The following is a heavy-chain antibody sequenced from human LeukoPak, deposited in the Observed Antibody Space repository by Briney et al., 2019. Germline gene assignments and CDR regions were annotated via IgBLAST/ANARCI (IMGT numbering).Heavy chain of an antibody. Sequence: GWSLRLSCAASGLTFSSYEMNWVRQAPGKGLEWVSYISSSGSTIYYADSVKGRFTISRDNAKNSLYLQMNSLRAEDTAVYYCAELGITMIGGVWGKGTTVTISS. CDR2: ISSSGSTI. CDR3: AELGITMIGGV. V-gene: IGHV3-48*03. D-gene: IGHD3-10*02. CDR1: GLTFSSYE. J-gene: IGHJ6*04.